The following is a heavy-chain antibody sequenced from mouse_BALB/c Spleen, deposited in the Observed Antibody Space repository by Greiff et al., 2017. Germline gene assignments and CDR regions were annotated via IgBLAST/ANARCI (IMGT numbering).Heavy chain of an antibody. CDR1: GYSITSDYA. CDR3: ARSEKAWFAY. Sequence: VQLQQSGPGLVKPSQSLSLTCTVTGYSITSDYAWNWIRQFPGNKLEWMGYISYSGSTSYNPSLKSRISITRDTSKNQFFLQLNSVTTEDTATYYCARSEKAWFAYWGQGTLVTVSA. V-gene: IGHV3-2*02. CDR2: ISYSGST. J-gene: IGHJ3*01.